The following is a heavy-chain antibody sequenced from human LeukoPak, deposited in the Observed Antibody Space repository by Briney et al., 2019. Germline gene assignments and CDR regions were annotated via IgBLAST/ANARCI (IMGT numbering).Heavy chain of an antibody. CDR2: INPNSGGT. CDR1: GYTFTSYY. J-gene: IGHJ3*02. CDR3: AREVSAGAFDI. V-gene: IGHV1-2*02. D-gene: IGHD6-25*01. Sequence: ASVTVSCKASGYTFTSYYMHWVRQAPGQGLEWMGWINPNSGGTNYAQKFQGRVTMTRDTSISTAYMELSRLRSDDTAVYYCAREVSAGAFDIWGQGTMVTVSS.